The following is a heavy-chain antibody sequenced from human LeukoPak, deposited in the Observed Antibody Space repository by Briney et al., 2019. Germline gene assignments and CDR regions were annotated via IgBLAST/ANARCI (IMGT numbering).Heavy chain of an antibody. D-gene: IGHD6-19*01. Sequence: ASVKVSCKASGYTFTSYGISWVRQAPGQGLEWMGWISAYNGNTNYAQKFQGRVTITADKSTSTAYMELSSLRSEDTAVYYCARVKGRSSGWDRNEELDYWGQGTLVTVSS. CDR3: ARVKGRSSGWDRNEELDY. CDR1: GYTFTSYG. V-gene: IGHV1-18*01. CDR2: ISAYNGNT. J-gene: IGHJ4*02.